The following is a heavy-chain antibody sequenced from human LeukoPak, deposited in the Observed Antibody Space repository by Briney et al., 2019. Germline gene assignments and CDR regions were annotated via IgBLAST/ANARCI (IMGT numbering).Heavy chain of an antibody. D-gene: IGHD6-13*01. CDR2: ISSSGSTI. J-gene: IGHJ4*02. V-gene: IGHV3-11*01. CDR1: GFTFSDYY. Sequence: GGSLRLSRAASGFTFSDYYMSWIRQAPGKGLEWVSYISSSGSTIYYADSVKGRFTISRDNAKNSLYLQMNSLRAEDTAVYYCAREDGGIAAAAIFDYWGQGTLVTVSS. CDR3: AREDGGIAAAAIFDY.